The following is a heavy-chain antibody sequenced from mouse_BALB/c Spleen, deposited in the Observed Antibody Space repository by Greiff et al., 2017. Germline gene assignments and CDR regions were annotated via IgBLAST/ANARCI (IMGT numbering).Heavy chain of an antibody. CDR3: ARDGNYGDFDY. Sequence: DVMLVESGGGLVKPGGSLKLSCAASGFTFSDYYMYWVRQTPEKRLEWVATISDGGSYTYYPDSVKGRFTISRDNAKNNLYLQMSSLKSEDTAMYYCARDGNYGDFDYWGQGTTLTVSS. CDR2: ISDGGSYT. D-gene: IGHD2-1*01. J-gene: IGHJ2*01. CDR1: GFTFSDYY. V-gene: IGHV5-4*02.